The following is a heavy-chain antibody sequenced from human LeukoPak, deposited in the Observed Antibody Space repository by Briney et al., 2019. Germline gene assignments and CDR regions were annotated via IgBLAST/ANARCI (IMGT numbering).Heavy chain of an antibody. Sequence: PGGSLRLSCAASGFTFSNYGMNWVRQAPGKGLEWVSWISTSGSTLNYADSVKGRFTVSRDNARNSLYLRMNSLRAEDTAVYYCARDGPGYSFDYWGQGTLVTVSS. CDR3: ARDGPGYSFDY. CDR2: ISTSGSTL. V-gene: IGHV3-48*04. J-gene: IGHJ4*02. D-gene: IGHD5-18*01. CDR1: GFTFSNYG.